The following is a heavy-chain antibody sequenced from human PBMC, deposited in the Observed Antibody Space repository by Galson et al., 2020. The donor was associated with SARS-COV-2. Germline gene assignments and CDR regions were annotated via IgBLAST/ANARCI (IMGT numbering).Heavy chain of an antibody. V-gene: IGHV4-59*08. CDR1: GGSINSYY. CDR3: VRRCASSYGFCFDY. J-gene: IGHJ4*01. CDR2: VSYSGTT. Sequence: SETLSLTCTVSGGSINSYYWTWIRQPPGKGLEWVGFVSYSGTTNYNPSLKNRVTISLDTSKTRFSLTLSSVTATDTAVYYCVRRCASSYGFCFDYWGHGALVTVSS. D-gene: IGHD5-18*01.